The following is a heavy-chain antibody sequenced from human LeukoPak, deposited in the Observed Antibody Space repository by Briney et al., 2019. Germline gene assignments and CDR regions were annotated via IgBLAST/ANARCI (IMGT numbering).Heavy chain of an antibody. V-gene: IGHV3-30*18. Sequence: GGSLRLSCAASGFTFSSYGMHWVRQAPGKGLEWVAVISYDGSDKYYADSVKGRFTISRDNSKNTLYLQMNSLSAEDTAVYSCAKDAFSSGWDLFDYWGQGTLVTVSS. CDR3: AKDAFSSGWDLFDY. J-gene: IGHJ4*02. CDR2: ISYDGSDK. CDR1: GFTFSSYG. D-gene: IGHD6-19*01.